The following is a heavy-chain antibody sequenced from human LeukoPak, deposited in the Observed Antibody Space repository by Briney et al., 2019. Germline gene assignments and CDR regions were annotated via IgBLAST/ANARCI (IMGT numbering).Heavy chain of an antibody. CDR2: IYYIGST. V-gene: IGHV4-59*01. D-gene: IGHD5-12*01. CDR3: ARGWINWFDP. CDR1: GGSISSYY. Sequence: PSETLSLTCTVSGGSISSYYCSWIRQPPGKGLEWIGYIYYIGSTNYNPSLKSRVTISVDTSKNQFSMKLSSVTAADTAVYYCARGWINWFDPWGQGTMVTVSS. J-gene: IGHJ5*02.